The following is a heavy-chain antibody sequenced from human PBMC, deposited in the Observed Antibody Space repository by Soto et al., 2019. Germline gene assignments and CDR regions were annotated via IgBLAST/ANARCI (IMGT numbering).Heavy chain of an antibody. CDR1: GGTFSSYT. Sequence: ASVKVSCKASGGTFSSYTISWVRQAPGQGLEWMGRIIPILGIANYAQKFQGRVTITADKSTSTAYMELSSLRSEDTAVYYCATAVAGTFVDYWGQGTLVTVSS. CDR2: IIPILGIA. D-gene: IGHD6-19*01. V-gene: IGHV1-69*02. CDR3: ATAVAGTFVDY. J-gene: IGHJ4*02.